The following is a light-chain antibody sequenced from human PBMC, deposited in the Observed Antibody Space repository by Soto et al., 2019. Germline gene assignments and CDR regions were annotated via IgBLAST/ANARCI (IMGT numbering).Light chain of an antibody. V-gene: IGKV3-20*01. J-gene: IGKJ4*01. CDR3: QQSFTTPLT. Sequence: EIVLTQSPGTLSLSPGERATLSCRASQSVSSSYLAWYQQKPGQAPRLLIYGASNRATGIPARFSGSGSGTDFNLTINSLQPEDFATYFCQQSFTTPLTFGGGTKVDIK. CDR1: QSVSSSY. CDR2: GAS.